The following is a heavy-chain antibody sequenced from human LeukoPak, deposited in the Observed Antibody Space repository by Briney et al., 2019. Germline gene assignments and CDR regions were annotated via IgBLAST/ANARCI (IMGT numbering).Heavy chain of an antibody. CDR2: IYTGGLT. CDR1: GFAVSTKF. Sequence: GGSLRLSCAASGFAVSTKFMTWVRQPPAKGLEWVSVIYTGGLTYYADSVKGRFTISRDNSKNTLYLQMNNLKADDTDVYYCAKDEAAAGGGLDYWGQGTLVIVSS. J-gene: IGHJ4*02. CDR3: AKDEAAAGGGLDY. D-gene: IGHD6-13*01. V-gene: IGHV3-53*01.